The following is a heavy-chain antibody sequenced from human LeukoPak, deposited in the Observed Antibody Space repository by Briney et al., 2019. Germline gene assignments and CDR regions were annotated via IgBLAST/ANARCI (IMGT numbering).Heavy chain of an antibody. CDR2: IGTAGAT. V-gene: IGHV3-13*01. CDR1: GFTFSSYD. Sequence: GGSLRLSCAASGFTFSSYDMHWVRQTTGKGLEWVSGIGTAGATFYPGSVKGRFTISRENAKNSLYLQMNNLRVGDTAVYYCTRATAGFGYWGQGTLVTVSS. J-gene: IGHJ4*02. CDR3: TRATAGFGY.